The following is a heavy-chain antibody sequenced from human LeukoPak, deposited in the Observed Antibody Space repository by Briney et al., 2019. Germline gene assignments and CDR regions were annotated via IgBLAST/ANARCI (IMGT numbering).Heavy chain of an antibody. D-gene: IGHD2-15*01. Sequence: ASVKVSCKASGYTFTAYYVHWVRQAPGQGPEWMGWIHPNSGGTNYAQNFQGRVTMTRDTSITTAYMELSSLGSDDTAMYYCARGDIYWDYWGQGAQVTVSS. CDR2: IHPNSGGT. CDR1: GYTFTAYY. J-gene: IGHJ4*02. CDR3: ARGDIYWDY. V-gene: IGHV1-2*02.